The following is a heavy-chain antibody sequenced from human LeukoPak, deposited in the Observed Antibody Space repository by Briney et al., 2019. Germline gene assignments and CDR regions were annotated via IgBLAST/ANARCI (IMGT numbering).Heavy chain of an antibody. CDR3: ARHGYGYYFDS. Sequence: GESLKSSCKASGYSFSIHWIGWVRQVPGKGPEWMGIIYPSDSDIRYSPSFQGQVTISADKSISTAYLQWSCLKASDTAMYYCARHGYGYYFDSWGQGTLVTVSS. V-gene: IGHV5-51*01. J-gene: IGHJ4*02. CDR2: IYPSDSDI. CDR1: GYSFSIHW. D-gene: IGHD5-12*01.